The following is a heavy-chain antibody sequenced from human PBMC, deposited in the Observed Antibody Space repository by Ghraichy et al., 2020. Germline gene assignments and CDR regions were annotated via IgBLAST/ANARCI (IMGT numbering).Heavy chain of an antibody. Sequence: GSLSLTCTVSGGSVSSGSYYWSWIRQTPGKGLEWIGYIFYSGSTNYNPSLKSRVTISVDTSKNQFSLKLRSVTAADTAVYYCAREPLTIFGVVITGYGLDVWGQGTTVTVSS. CDR3: AREPLTIFGVVITGYGLDV. CDR2: IFYSGST. V-gene: IGHV4-61*01. J-gene: IGHJ6*02. D-gene: IGHD3-3*01. CDR1: GGSVSSGSYY.